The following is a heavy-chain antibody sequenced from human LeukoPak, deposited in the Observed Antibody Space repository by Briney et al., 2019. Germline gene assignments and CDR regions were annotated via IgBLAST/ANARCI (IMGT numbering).Heavy chain of an antibody. CDR2: IIPILGIA. CDR1: GGTFSSYA. D-gene: IGHD3-22*01. Sequence: SVKVSCKASGGTFSSYAISWVRQAPGQGLEWMGRIIPILGIANYAQKFQGRVTITADKSTSTAYMELSSLRSEDTAVYYCARGGRGYYDSSGYYRYFQHWGQGTLVTVSS. V-gene: IGHV1-69*04. J-gene: IGHJ1*01. CDR3: ARGGRGYYDSSGYYRYFQH.